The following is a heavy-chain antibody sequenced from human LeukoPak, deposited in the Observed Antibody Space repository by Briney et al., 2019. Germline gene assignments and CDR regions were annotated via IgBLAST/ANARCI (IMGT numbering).Heavy chain of an antibody. D-gene: IGHD3-10*01. CDR1: GYTFTNYD. J-gene: IGHJ4*02. CDR2: MNPNSGNT. V-gene: IGHV1-8*03. CDR3: ARGLGSFGLVPGADY. Sequence: GASVKVSCKASGYTFTNYDINWVRQATGQGLEWMGWMNPNSGNTGYAQKLQGRVTFTRDTSISTAYMELSSLRSEDTAVYHCARGLGSFGLVPGADYWGQGTLVTVSS.